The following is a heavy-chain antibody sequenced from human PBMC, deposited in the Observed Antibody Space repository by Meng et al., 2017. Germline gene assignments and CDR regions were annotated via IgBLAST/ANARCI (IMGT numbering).Heavy chain of an antibody. D-gene: IGHD5-18*01. CDR2: INHSGST. CDR1: GGSFSGYY. Sequence: QGKQQQWGAGLLKPSETLSRTCDVYGGSFSGYYWSWIRQPPGKGLEWIGEINHSGSTNYNPSLKSRVTISVDTSKNQFSLKLSSVTAADTAVYYCASSGYSYGYRFDYWGQGTLVTVSS. CDR3: ASSGYSYGYRFDY. J-gene: IGHJ4*02. V-gene: IGHV4-34*01.